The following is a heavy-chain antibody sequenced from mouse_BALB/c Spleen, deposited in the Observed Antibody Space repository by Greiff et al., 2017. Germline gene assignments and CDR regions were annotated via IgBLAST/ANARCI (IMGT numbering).Heavy chain of an antibody. CDR1: GFTFSSYA. Sequence: EVKLMESGGGLVKPGGSLKLSCAASGFTFSSYAMSWVRQTPEKRLEWVASISSGGSTYYPDSVKGRFTISRDNARNILYLQMSSLRSEDTAMYYCARGDYGYGYWGQGTTLTVSS. D-gene: IGHD1-2*01. CDR3: ARGDYGYGY. CDR2: ISSGGST. J-gene: IGHJ2*01. V-gene: IGHV5-6-5*01.